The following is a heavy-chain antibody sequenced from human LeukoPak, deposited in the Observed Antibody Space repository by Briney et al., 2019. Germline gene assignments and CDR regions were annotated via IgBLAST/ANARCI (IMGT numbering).Heavy chain of an antibody. CDR1: GFTFTNYW. V-gene: IGHV5-51*01. CDR3: ARGLAYCGGDCYSDY. CDR2: IYPDDSDT. D-gene: IGHD2-21*02. J-gene: IGHJ4*02. Sequence: GESLKISCKGSGFTFTNYWIGWVRQMPGKGLEWMGIIYPDDSDTRYSPSFQGQVTISADKSISTAFLQWSSLKASDTAMYYCARGLAYCGGDCYSDYWGQGTLVTVSS.